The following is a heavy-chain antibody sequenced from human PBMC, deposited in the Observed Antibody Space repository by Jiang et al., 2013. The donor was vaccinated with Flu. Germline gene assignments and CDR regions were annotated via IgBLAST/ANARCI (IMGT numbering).Heavy chain of an antibody. Sequence: VQLLESGGGLVQPGGSLRLSCAASRFTFSSYAMNWVRQAPGKGLEWVSSISASGVSTYFADSVKGRFTISRDNSKDTLYLQMTSLRAEDTAVYYCATDPDGQYYYDSSGSDY. J-gene: IGHJ4*01. V-gene: IGHV3-23*01. CDR2: ISASGVST. CDR3: ATDPDGQYYYDSSGSDY. CDR1: RFTFSSYA. D-gene: IGHD3-22*01.